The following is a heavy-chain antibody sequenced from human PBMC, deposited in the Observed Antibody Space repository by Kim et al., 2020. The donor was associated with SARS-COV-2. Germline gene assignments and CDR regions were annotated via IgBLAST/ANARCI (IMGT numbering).Heavy chain of an antibody. CDR3: ARGLPDSSSSWNWFDP. V-gene: IGHV1-18*01. Sequence: ASVKVSCKASGYIFTSYGINWVRQAPGQGLEWMGWISTHNGNTNYAQKLYGRVTMTTETSTNTAYMELRSLRSDDTAVYYCARGLPDSSSSWNWFDPWVQGTPVTVSS. CDR1: GYIFTSYG. D-gene: IGHD6-6*01. CDR2: ISTHNGNT. J-gene: IGHJ5*02.